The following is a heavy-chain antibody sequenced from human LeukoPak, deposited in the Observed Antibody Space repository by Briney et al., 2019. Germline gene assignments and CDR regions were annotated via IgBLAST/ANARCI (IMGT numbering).Heavy chain of an antibody. CDR1: GFTFSSYS. D-gene: IGHD3-9*01. Sequence: GGSLRLSCAASGFTFSSYSMNWVRQAPGKGLEWVSSISSSSSYIYYADSVRGRFTISRDNAKNSLFLQMSSLRDEDTAVYYCARDRGQLVIPFFFDYWGQGILVTVSS. V-gene: IGHV3-21*01. J-gene: IGHJ4*02. CDR3: ARDRGQLVIPFFFDY. CDR2: ISSSSSYI.